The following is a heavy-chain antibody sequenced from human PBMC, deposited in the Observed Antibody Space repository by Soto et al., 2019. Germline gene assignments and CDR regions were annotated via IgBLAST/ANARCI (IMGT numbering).Heavy chain of an antibody. V-gene: IGHV3-74*01. J-gene: IGHJ4*02. CDR2: ISDDGSTI. CDR1: GFVFSMYW. D-gene: IGHD3-10*01. CDR3: VRGPRPSSVGTGAF. Sequence: EVQLVESGGGLVQPGGSLRLSCAASGFVFSMYWMHWVRQAPGKGLESVSRISDDGSTIHYADSVKGRFSISRDNAQNILFLEMTALRDDDTAVYYCVRGPRPSSVGTGAFWGQGSPVTVSS.